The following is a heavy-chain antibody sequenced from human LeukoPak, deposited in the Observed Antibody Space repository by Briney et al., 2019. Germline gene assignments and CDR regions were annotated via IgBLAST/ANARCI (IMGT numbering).Heavy chain of an antibody. CDR3: TTVRGSSYQYFQR. Sequence: GGSLRLSCAASGLSFSNAWMSWVRQAPGKGLEWVGRIKSKTDGGTTDYAAPVKGRFTISRDDSKTTLYLQMNSLKTEDTAVYYCTTVRGSSYQYFQRWGQGTLVTVSS. CDR1: GLSFSNAW. CDR2: IKSKTDGGTT. D-gene: IGHD6-13*01. J-gene: IGHJ1*01. V-gene: IGHV3-15*01.